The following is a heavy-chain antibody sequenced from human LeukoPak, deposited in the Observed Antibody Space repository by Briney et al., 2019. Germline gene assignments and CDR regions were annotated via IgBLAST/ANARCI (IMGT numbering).Heavy chain of an antibody. CDR2: ISYDGSSK. V-gene: IGHV3-30-3*01. CDR1: GFTFSGYT. J-gene: IGHJ4*02. CDR3: AKASGWNAPFDY. D-gene: IGHD6-19*01. Sequence: GRSLRLSCAGSGFTFSGYTIHWVRQAPGKGLEWVAVISYDGSSKYYADSVKGRFTISRDNSKNTLYLQMNSLRAEDTAVYCCAKASGWNAPFDYWGQGTLVTVSS.